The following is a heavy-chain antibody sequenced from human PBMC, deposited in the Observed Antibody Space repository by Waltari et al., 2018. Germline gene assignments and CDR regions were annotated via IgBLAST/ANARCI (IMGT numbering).Heavy chain of an antibody. CDR2: LRNTGGT. Sequence: HVQLQESGPGLVKPSETLSLTCTVSGDFLSDAHWTWIRQAPGKGLEWIAYLRNTGGTKCTPSLQSRVTISADTSKKQFSRRLTSVTAADTAVYYCARLPTKYYDSIGWGFFDQWGQGILVTVSP. J-gene: IGHJ4*02. V-gene: IGHV4-59*08. D-gene: IGHD3-22*01. CDR1: GDFLSDAH. CDR3: ARLPTKYYDSIGWGFFDQ.